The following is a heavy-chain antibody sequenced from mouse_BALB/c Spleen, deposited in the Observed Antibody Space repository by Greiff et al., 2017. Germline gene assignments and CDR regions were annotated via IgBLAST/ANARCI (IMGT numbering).Heavy chain of an antibody. V-gene: IGHV5-12-1*01. CDR1: GFAFSSYD. CDR3: ARHGAYAMDY. J-gene: IGHJ4*01. Sequence: EVHLVESGGGLVKPGGSLKLSCAASGFAFSSYDMSWVRQTPEKRLEWVAYISSGGGSTYYPDTVKGRFTISRDNAKNTLYLQMSSLKSEDTAMYYCARHGAYAMDYWGQGTSVTGSS. CDR2: ISSGGGST.